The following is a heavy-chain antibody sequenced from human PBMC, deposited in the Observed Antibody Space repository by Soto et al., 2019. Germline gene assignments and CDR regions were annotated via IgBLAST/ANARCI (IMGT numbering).Heavy chain of an antibody. Sequence: QVLLQESGPGLMKPSETLSLTCTVSGGFISDYSMSWIRQSAGKGLEWVGRVHINGNTHYNPSLRGRVTMSVDTSNNQFHLRVTSVTAADTAVYYCARESGANWTYEVYWGQGTLVAVSS. CDR1: GGFISDYS. CDR2: VHINGNT. J-gene: IGHJ4*02. CDR3: ARESGANWTYEVY. V-gene: IGHV4-4*07. D-gene: IGHD1-7*01.